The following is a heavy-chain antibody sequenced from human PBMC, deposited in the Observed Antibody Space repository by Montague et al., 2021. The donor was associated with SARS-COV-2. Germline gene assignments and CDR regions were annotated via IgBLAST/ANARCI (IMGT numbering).Heavy chain of an antibody. J-gene: IGHJ4*02. Sequence: SLRISCVASGFPFSSYEMNWVRQAPGKGLEWVSDISSGGGTMYYAGSVQGRFTISRDNAKNSLYLQMNSLRAEDTAVYYCARGNYDSSGNYPAYYFDNWGQGTLVTVSS. D-gene: IGHD3-22*01. V-gene: IGHV3-48*03. CDR3: ARGNYDSSGNYPAYYFDN. CDR2: ISSGGGTM. CDR1: GFPFSSYE.